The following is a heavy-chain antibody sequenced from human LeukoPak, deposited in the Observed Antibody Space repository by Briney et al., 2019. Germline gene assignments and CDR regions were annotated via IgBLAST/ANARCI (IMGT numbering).Heavy chain of an antibody. Sequence: SETLSLTCTVSGDSISSYYWSWIRQPPGKGLVWIGYISYSGSTNYIPSLKSRATISVDTSKNQFSLKLSSVTAADTAVYYCARGNYYRYYFDYWGQGTLVTVSS. CDR2: ISYSGST. D-gene: IGHD1-26*01. CDR1: GDSISSYY. J-gene: IGHJ4*02. CDR3: ARGNYYRYYFDY. V-gene: IGHV4-59*01.